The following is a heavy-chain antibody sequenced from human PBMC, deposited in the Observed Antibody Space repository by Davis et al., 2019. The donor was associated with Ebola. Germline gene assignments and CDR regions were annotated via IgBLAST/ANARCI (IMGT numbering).Heavy chain of an antibody. J-gene: IGHJ6*02. Sequence: GESLKISCAASGFTFSSYWLSWVRQAPGKGLEWVANIKQDGSEKYYVDSVKGRFTISRDNAKNSLYLQMNSLGAEDTAVYYCARDGVWDDFWIGFMDVWGQGTTVTVSS. D-gene: IGHD3-3*01. V-gene: IGHV3-7*03. CDR3: ARDGVWDDFWIGFMDV. CDR2: IKQDGSEK. CDR1: GFTFSSYW.